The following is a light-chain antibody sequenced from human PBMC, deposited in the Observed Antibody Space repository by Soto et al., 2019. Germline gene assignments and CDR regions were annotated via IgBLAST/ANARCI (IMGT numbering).Light chain of an antibody. Sequence: DIVMTQSPLFLSVTPGEPASISCRSSQSLLNSDGYNHLVWYLQKPGQSPQLLIYLASTRASGVPDRFSGSGSGTDFTLKISRVEADDVGIYYCMQTLHTPLFGPGTKVDF. CDR3: MQTLHTPL. J-gene: IGKJ3*01. V-gene: IGKV2-28*01. CDR1: QSLLNSDGYNH. CDR2: LAS.